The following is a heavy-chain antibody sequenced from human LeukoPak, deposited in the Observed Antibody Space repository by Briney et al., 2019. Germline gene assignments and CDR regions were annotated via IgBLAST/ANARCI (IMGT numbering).Heavy chain of an antibody. V-gene: IGHV3-66*01. CDR2: IYSGGST. CDR1: GFTVSSNY. D-gene: IGHD6-13*01. CDR3: ARDSWYSSSWQTVPYYYYYGMDV. Sequence: GGSLRLSCAASGFTVSSNYMSWVRQAPGKGLEWISVIYSGGSTYYADSVKGRFTISRDNSKNTLYLQMNSLRAEDTAVYYCARDSWYSSSWQTVPYYYYYGMDVWGQGTTVTVSS. J-gene: IGHJ6*02.